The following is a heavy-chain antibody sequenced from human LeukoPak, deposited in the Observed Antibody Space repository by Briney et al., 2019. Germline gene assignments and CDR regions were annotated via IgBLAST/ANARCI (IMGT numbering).Heavy chain of an antibody. CDR3: ARWLEFGYDAFDI. CDR2: IIPIFGTA. V-gene: IGHV1-69*05. Sequence: SVKVSCKASGGTFSSYAISWVRQAPGQGLERMGRIIPIFGTANYAQKFQGRVTITTDESTSTAYMELSSLRSEDTAVYYCARWLEFGYDAFDIWGQGTMVTVSS. J-gene: IGHJ3*02. CDR1: GGTFSSYA. D-gene: IGHD5-24*01.